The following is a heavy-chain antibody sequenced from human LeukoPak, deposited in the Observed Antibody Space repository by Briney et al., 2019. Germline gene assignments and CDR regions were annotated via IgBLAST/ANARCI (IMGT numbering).Heavy chain of an antibody. J-gene: IGHJ4*02. CDR3: ARVNTAMITAIDY. D-gene: IGHD5-18*01. Sequence: GGSLRLSCAASGFTFSSYWMSWVRQAPGKGLAWVANIKQDGSEKYYVDSVKGRFTISRDNAKNSLYLQMNSLRAEDTAVYYCARVNTAMITAIDYWGQGTLVTVSS. V-gene: IGHV3-7*01. CDR1: GFTFSSYW. CDR2: IKQDGSEK.